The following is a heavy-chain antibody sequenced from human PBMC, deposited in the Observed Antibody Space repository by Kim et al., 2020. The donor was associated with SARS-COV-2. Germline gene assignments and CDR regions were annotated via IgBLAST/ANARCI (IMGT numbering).Heavy chain of an antibody. CDR3: AALSMNDFWSGYYDDY. J-gene: IGHJ4*02. V-gene: IGHV1-8*01. CDR2: MNPNSGNT. Sequence: ASVKVSCKASGYTFTSYDINWVRQATGQGLEWMGWMNPNSGNTGYAQKFQGRVTMTRNTSISTAYMELSSLRSEDTAVYYCAALSMNDFWSGYYDDYWGQGTLVTVSS. CDR1: GYTFTSYD. D-gene: IGHD3-3*01.